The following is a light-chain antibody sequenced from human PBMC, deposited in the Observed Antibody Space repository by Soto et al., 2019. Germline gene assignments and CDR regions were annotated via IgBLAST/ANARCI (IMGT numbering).Light chain of an antibody. Sequence: EIVLTQSPGTLSLSPGERPPLSSTASQSVSSSYSAWYQQKPGQAPRLLIYGASSRDTGIPDRLSGSGSGTDFTLTISRLEPEDFAVYYCQQYGSSLSTFGQGTKVDIK. J-gene: IGKJ1*01. V-gene: IGKV3-20*01. CDR3: QQYGSSLST. CDR1: QSVSSSY. CDR2: GAS.